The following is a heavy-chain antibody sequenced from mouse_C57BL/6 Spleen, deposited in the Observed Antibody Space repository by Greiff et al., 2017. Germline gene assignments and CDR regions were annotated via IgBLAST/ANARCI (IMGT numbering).Heavy chain of an antibody. D-gene: IGHD1-1*01. CDR3: AKNYYGSSYGGMDY. CDR1: GFSLPSYG. CDR2: IWRGGST. V-gene: IGHV2-5*01. Sequence: VQLQQSGPGLVQPSQSLSITCTPSGFSLPSYGVHWVRQSPGKGLEWLGVIWRGGSTDSHAAFMSRLSITKDNSKSQVFFKMNSLQADDTAIYYCAKNYYGSSYGGMDYWGQGTSVTVSS. J-gene: IGHJ4*01.